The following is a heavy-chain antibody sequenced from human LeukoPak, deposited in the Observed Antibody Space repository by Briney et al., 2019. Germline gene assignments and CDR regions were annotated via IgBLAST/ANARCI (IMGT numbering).Heavy chain of an antibody. CDR3: ARAWPPTIFGVVVNWFDP. Sequence: PSETLSLTCAVYGGSFSGYDWSWIRQPPGKGLEWIGQINHSGSTNYNPSLKSRVTISVDTSKNQFSLKLSSVTAADTAVYYCARAWPPTIFGVVVNWFDPWGQGTLVTVSS. V-gene: IGHV4-34*01. D-gene: IGHD3-3*01. CDR2: INHSGST. J-gene: IGHJ5*02. CDR1: GGSFSGYD.